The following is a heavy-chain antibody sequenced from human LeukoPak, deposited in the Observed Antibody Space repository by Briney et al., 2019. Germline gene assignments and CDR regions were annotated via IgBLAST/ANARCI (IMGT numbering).Heavy chain of an antibody. CDR2: INHSGST. CDR3: ARGPNYYDSSGHKLFDY. CDR1: GGSFSGYY. J-gene: IGHJ4*02. V-gene: IGHV4-34*01. D-gene: IGHD3-22*01. Sequence: SETLSLTCAVYGGSFSGYYWNWVRQPPGKGLEWIGEINHSGSTTYNPSLKSRVTISVDTSKNQFSLKLSSVTAADTAVYYCARGPNYYDSSGHKLFDYWGQGTLVTVSS.